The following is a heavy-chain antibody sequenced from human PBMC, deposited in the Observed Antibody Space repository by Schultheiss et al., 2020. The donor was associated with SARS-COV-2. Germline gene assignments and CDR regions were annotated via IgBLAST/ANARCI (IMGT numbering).Heavy chain of an antibody. CDR3: ARALRTYYYGSGTNWFDP. J-gene: IGHJ5*02. D-gene: IGHD3-10*01. CDR1: GFTFSDYS. CDR2: ITSSSSHT. Sequence: GGSLRLSCAGTGFTFSDYSMNWVRQAPGKGLQWVSAITSSSSHTYYADSLKGRFTISRDNVKNSLYLQMNSLRAEDTAVYYCARALRTYYYGSGTNWFDPWGQGTLVTVSS. V-gene: IGHV3-21*01.